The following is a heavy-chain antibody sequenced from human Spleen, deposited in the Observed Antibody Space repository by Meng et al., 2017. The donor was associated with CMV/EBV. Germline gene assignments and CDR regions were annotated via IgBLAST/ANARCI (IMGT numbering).Heavy chain of an antibody. V-gene: IGHV3-30-3*01. CDR2: ISYDGSDK. CDR1: SYA. J-gene: IGHJ3*02. D-gene: IGHD3-10*01. Sequence: SYAIHGVRQAPGKGLEWVAVISYDGSDKYYADSVKGRFTISRDNSKNTLYLQMNSLRPEDKAVYYCARSGGSYASGSYLATNAFDIWGQGTMVTVSS. CDR3: ARSGGSYASGSYLATNAFDI.